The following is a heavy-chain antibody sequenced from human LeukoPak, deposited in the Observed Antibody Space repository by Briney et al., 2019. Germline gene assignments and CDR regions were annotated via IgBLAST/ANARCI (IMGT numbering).Heavy chain of an antibody. V-gene: IGHV3-30-3*01. D-gene: IGHD1-1*01. Sequence: PGGSLRLSCAASGFTFSSYAMHWVRQAPGKGLEWVAVILYDGSNKYYADSVKGRFTISRDNSKNTLYLQMNSLRAEDTAVYYCARHWRGLDYWGQGTLVTVSS. CDR1: GFTFSSYA. CDR3: ARHWRGLDY. J-gene: IGHJ4*02. CDR2: ILYDGSNK.